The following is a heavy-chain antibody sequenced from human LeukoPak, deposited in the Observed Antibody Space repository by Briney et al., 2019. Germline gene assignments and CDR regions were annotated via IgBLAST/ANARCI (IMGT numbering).Heavy chain of an antibody. J-gene: IGHJ4*02. CDR1: GDSLSSSNFY. Sequence: SETLSLTCTVSGDSLSSSNFYWGWIRQPPGKGLEGIGSIYYSGSTYYNPSLKSRVTISVDTSKKQFSLNLSSVTAADTAAYYCGNAVEGFDYWGQRDLVTVSS. D-gene: IGHD6-19*01. CDR2: IYYSGST. V-gene: IGHV4-39*01. CDR3: GNAVEGFDY.